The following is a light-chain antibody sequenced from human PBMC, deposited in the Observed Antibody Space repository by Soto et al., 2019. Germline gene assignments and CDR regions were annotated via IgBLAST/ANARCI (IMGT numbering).Light chain of an antibody. CDR3: QQYGTPLFT. V-gene: IGKV3-20*01. J-gene: IGKJ3*01. CDR2: GAS. Sequence: IVLTQSPGTLSLSPGERATLSCGASQSVTNNFLAWYQQKPGQAPRLLIYGASSRATGVPDRFSGSGSGTDFTLTISRLEPGDFAVYYCQQYGTPLFTFGPGN. CDR1: QSVTNNF.